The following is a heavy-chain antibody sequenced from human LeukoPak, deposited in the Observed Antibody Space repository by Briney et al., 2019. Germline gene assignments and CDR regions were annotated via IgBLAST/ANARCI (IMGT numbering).Heavy chain of an antibody. CDR1: GGTFSSYA. D-gene: IGHD6-19*01. CDR3: AREVKKVAGTTPKYYYYGMDV. Sequence: ASVKVSCKASGGTFSSYAISWVRQAPGQGLEWMGGIIPIFGTANYAQKFQGRVTITADESTSTAYMELSSLRSEDTAVYYCAREVKKVAGTTPKYYYYGMDVWGQGTTVTVSS. J-gene: IGHJ6*02. V-gene: IGHV1-69*13. CDR2: IIPIFGTA.